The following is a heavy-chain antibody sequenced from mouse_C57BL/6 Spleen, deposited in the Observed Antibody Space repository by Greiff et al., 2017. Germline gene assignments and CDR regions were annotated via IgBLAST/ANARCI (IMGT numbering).Heavy chain of an antibody. V-gene: IGHV1-59*01. D-gene: IGHD2-4*01. Sequence: VQLQQPGAELVRPGPSVKLSCKASGYTFPSYWMHWVKQRHGQGLEWIGVIDPSASYTNYNQKLKGKATLTVDPSSSTSYMQLSSLTSEDSAVYYWARYDYDVSYWYFEVWGTGTTVTVSS. CDR2: IDPSASYT. CDR1: GYTFPSYW. CDR3: ARYDYDVSYWYFEV. J-gene: IGHJ1*03.